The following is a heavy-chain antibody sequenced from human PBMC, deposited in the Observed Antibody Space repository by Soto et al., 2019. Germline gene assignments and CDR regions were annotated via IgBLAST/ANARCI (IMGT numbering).Heavy chain of an antibody. D-gene: IGHD4-17*01. CDR3: AATVTTVTLRSPNWFDP. V-gene: IGHV4-34*01. J-gene: IGHJ5*02. Sequence: ETLSLTCAVYGGSFSGYYWSWIRQPPGKGPEWIGEINHSGSTNYNPSLKSRVTISVDTSKNQFSLKLSSVTAADTAVYYCAATVTTVTLRSPNWFDPWGQGTLVTVSS. CDR2: INHSGST. CDR1: GGSFSGYY.